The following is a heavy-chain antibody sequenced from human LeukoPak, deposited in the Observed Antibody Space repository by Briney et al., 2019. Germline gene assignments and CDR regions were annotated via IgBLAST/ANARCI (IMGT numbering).Heavy chain of an antibody. CDR3: ARAGYYYYGMDV. CDR2: IYSGGST. CDR1: GFTVSSNY. Sequence: GGSLRLSCAASGFTVSSNYMSCVRQAPGKGLEWVSVIYSGGSTYYADSVKGRFTISRDNSKNTLYLQMNSLRAEDTAVYYCARAGYYYYGMDVWGQGTTVTVSS. J-gene: IGHJ6*02. V-gene: IGHV3-66*01.